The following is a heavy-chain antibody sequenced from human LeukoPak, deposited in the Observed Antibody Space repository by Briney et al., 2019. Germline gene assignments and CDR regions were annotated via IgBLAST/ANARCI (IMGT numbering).Heavy chain of an antibody. CDR3: ARGTGAYYYL. D-gene: IGHD3-22*01. CDR2: IYYSGST. CDR1: GGSISSSRYY. V-gene: IGHV4-39*07. J-gene: IGHJ3*01. Sequence: SETLSLTCTVSGGSISSSRYYWGWIRQPPGKGLEWIGNIYYSGSTYYNPSLKSRVTISLDTSKNQFSLKLSSVTAADTALYYCARGTGAYYYLWGQGTMVTVSS.